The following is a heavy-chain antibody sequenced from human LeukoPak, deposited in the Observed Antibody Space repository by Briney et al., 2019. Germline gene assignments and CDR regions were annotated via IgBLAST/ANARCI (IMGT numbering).Heavy chain of an antibody. J-gene: IGHJ3*02. CDR1: GFTVSSNY. Sequence: GGSLRLSCAASGFTVSSNYMSWVRQAPGKGLEWVSAFSGSGGSTYYADSVKGRFTISRDNSKNSLYLQMNSLRAEDTAVYYCARVLLAKGGDAFDIWGQGTMVTVSS. CDR3: ARVLLAKGGDAFDI. V-gene: IGHV3-23*01. D-gene: IGHD3-10*01. CDR2: FSGSGGST.